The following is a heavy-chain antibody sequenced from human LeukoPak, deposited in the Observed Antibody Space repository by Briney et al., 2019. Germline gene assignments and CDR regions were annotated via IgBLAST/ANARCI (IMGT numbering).Heavy chain of an antibody. CDR2: INSDGSST. D-gene: IGHD3-22*01. CDR1: GFTFSSYW. CDR3: TTGITMIVVRWYAFDI. V-gene: IGHV3-74*01. J-gene: IGHJ3*02. Sequence: PGGSLRLSCAASGFTFSSYWMHWVRQAPGKGLVWVSRINSDGSSTSYADSVKGRFTISRDNAKNTLYLQMNSLKTEDTAVYYCTTGITMIVVRWYAFDIWGQGTMVTVSS.